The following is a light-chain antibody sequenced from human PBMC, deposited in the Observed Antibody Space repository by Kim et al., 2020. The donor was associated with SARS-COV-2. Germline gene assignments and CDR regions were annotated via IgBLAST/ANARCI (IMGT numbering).Light chain of an antibody. CDR1: QSVLYSSNNKNY. CDR3: QQYYSTLLT. V-gene: IGKV4-1*01. CDR2: WAS. Sequence: DIVMTQSPDSLAVSLGERATINCKYSQSVLYSSNNKNYLAWYQQKPGQPPKLLIYWASTRESGVPDRFSGSGSGTDFTLTISSLQAEDVAVYYCQQYYSTLLTFGGGTKVDIK. J-gene: IGKJ4*01.